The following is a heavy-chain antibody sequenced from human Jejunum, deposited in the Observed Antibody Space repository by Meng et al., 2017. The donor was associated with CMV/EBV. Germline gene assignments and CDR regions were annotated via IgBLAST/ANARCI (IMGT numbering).Heavy chain of an antibody. D-gene: IGHD6-6*01. J-gene: IGHJ5*02. CDR1: GDTPTADF. Sequence: SCKASGDTPTADFMFWVLQAPGQGLEWMGWINSHSGATQYAQKFQGRVTMTRDTSISTVYMDLSSLRSDDTADYYCLTYTSSSHSFGPWGQGTLVTVSS. V-gene: IGHV1-2*02. CDR2: INSHSGAT. CDR3: LTYTSSSHSFGP.